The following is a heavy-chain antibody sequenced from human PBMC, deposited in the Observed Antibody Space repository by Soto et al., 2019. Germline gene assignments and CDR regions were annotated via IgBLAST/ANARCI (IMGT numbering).Heavy chain of an antibody. J-gene: IGHJ6*02. V-gene: IGHV1-18*01. CDR2: ISAYNGNT. CDR1: GYTFTSYG. Sequence: QVQLVQSGAEVKKPGASVKVSCKASGYTFTSYGISWVRQAPGQGLEWMGWISAYNGNTNYAQKLQGRVTMTTDTSTSTAYMELRSLRSDDTAVYYCARAGQCGTMIVVVITTFNGMDVWGQGTTVTVSS. CDR3: ARAGQCGTMIVVVITTFNGMDV. D-gene: IGHD3-22*01.